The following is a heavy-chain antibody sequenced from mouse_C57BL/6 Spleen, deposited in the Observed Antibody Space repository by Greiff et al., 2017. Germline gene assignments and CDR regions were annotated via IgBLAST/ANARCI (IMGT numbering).Heavy chain of an antibody. V-gene: IGHV1-61*01. J-gene: IGHJ2*01. CDR1: GYTFTSYW. Sequence: QVQLQQPGAELVRPGSSVKLSCKASGYTFTSYWMDWVKQRPGRGLEWIGNIYPSDSETHYNQKFKDKATLTVDKSSSPAYMQLSSLTSEDSAVYYCARGDGNYYERYFDYWGQGTTLTVSS. D-gene: IGHD2-1*01. CDR3: ARGDGNYYERYFDY. CDR2: IYPSDSET.